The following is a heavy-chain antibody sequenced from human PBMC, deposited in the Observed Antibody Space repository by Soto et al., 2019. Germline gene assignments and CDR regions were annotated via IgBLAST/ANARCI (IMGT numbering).Heavy chain of an antibody. CDR3: AAKRGSSPDDY. CDR2: INHSGST. J-gene: IGHJ4*02. D-gene: IGHD6-6*01. V-gene: IGHV4-34*01. CDR1: GGSFSGYY. Sequence: SETLSLTCAVYGGSFSGYYWSWIRQPPGKGLEWIGEINHSGSTNYNPSLKSRVTISVDTSKNQFSLKLSSVTAADTAVYYCAAKRGSSPDDYWGQGTLVTVSS.